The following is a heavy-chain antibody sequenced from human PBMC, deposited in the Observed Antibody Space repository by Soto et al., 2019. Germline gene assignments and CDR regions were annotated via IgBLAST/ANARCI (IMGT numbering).Heavy chain of an antibody. CDR1: GGSLSGYY. V-gene: IGHV4-34*01. CDR3: ASRDPGTSVDY. D-gene: IGHD1-7*01. J-gene: IGHJ4*02. CDR2: INRSGST. Sequence: PSETLSLTCAVYGGSLSGYYWSWIRQPPGQGLEWIGEINRSGSTNYNPSLKSRVTISLDKSENQFSLKVTSLTAADTAVYYCASRDPGTSVDYWGQGTLVTVSS.